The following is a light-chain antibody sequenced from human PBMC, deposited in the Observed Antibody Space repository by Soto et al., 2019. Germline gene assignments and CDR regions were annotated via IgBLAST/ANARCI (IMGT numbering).Light chain of an antibody. Sequence: QSALTQPASVSGSPGQSITISCTGSSSDVGDYVFVSWYQQHPGKAPKLIIYDDSDRPSGVSNRFSGSKSGNTASLTISGLQAEDDADYYCSSCTSTLTPVVFGGGTQLTVL. CDR3: SSCTSTLTPVV. CDR1: SSDVGDYVF. CDR2: DDS. V-gene: IGLV2-14*03. J-gene: IGLJ2*01.